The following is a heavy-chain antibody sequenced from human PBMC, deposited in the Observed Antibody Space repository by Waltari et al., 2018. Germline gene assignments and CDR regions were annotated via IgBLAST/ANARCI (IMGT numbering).Heavy chain of an antibody. D-gene: IGHD3-10*01. Sequence: QVQLQQWGAGLLKPSETLSLTCAVYGGSFSGYYWSWIRQPPGKGLEWIGEINHSGSTNYNPSLKSRVTISVDTSKNQFSLKLSSVTAADTAVYYCAREPPRHSTMVRGVIIALLKGDWFDPWGQGTLVTVSS. CDR3: AREPPRHSTMVRGVIIALLKGDWFDP. CDR2: INHSGST. J-gene: IGHJ5*02. CDR1: GGSFSGYY. V-gene: IGHV4-34*01.